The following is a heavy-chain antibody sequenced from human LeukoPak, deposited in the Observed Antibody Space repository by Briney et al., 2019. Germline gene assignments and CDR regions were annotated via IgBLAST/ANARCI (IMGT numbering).Heavy chain of an antibody. CDR1: GFTFSDYY. Sequence: KPGGSLRLSCAASGFTFSDYYMSWIRQTPGKGLEWVSYISSSGSNIYYADSVKGRFTISRDNVKNSLYLQMNSLRAEDTAVYYCTRVVQTYYDILTGHRGYFDYWGQGTLVTVSS. J-gene: IGHJ4*02. CDR2: ISSSGSNI. D-gene: IGHD3-9*01. CDR3: TRVVQTYYDILTGHRGYFDY. V-gene: IGHV3-11*04.